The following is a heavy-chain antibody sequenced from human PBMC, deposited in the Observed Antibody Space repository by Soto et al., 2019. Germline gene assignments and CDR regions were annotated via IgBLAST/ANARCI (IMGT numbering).Heavy chain of an antibody. CDR2: TYYRSKWFH. CDR3: ARGNALVV. J-gene: IGHJ3*01. Sequence: SQTLSLTCAISGDSVSSDITSWNWIRQSPSRGLEWLGRTYYRSKWFHDYAASVKSRITINPDTSKNQFSLELNSMTPEDTAVYYCARGNALVVWRQGTVVTVS. CDR1: GDSVSSDITS. V-gene: IGHV6-1*01.